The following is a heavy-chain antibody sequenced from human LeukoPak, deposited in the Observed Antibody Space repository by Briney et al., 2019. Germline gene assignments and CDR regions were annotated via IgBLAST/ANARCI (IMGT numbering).Heavy chain of an antibody. CDR1: GGTFTSYA. CDR2: IMPLFGTA. D-gene: IGHD5-24*01. Sequence: PVKVSCKASGGTFTSYAISWVRQAPGQGLEWMGGIMPLFGTANYAQEFQGRVTFTTDESASTAYMEVSSLRSEDTAVYYCASGSLGDGYGVGDYYQYMDVWGKGTTVTVSS. CDR3: ASGSLGDGYGVGDYYQYMDV. V-gene: IGHV1-69*05. J-gene: IGHJ6*03.